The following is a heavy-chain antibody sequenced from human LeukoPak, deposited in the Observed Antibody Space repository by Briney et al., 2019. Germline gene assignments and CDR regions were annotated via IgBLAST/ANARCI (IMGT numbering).Heavy chain of an antibody. J-gene: IGHJ4*02. Sequence: PGGSLRLSCAASGFTVSDNYMNWVRQAPGKGLEGVSYISDSGSTIYYADSVKGRFTISRDNAKNSLYLQMNSLRAEDTAVYYCAREMEGDYGSGTFFDHWGQGNMVTVSS. CDR2: ISDSGSTI. V-gene: IGHV3-11*01. CDR3: AREMEGDYGSGTFFDH. D-gene: IGHD3-10*01. CDR1: GFTVSDNY.